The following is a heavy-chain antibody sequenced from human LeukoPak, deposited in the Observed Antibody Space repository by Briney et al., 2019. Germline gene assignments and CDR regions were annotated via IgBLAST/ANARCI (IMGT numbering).Heavy chain of an antibody. CDR1: GFDLGHYE. J-gene: IGHJ4*02. V-gene: IGHV3-48*03. CDR3: ARVGRSGWTVDY. D-gene: IGHD6-19*01. Sequence: GGSLRLSCAASGFDLGHYEVNWVRQAPGKGLEWIAHISVRAATIYYGDSVEGRFTISRDNAKNSLHLQMNSLRAEDTAVYYCARVGRSGWTVDYWGQGTLVTVSS. CDR2: ISVRAATI.